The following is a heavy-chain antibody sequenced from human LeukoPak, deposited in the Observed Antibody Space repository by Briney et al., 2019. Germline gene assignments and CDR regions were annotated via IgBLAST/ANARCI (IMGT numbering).Heavy chain of an antibody. CDR1: GYSFTNYW. J-gene: IGHJ4*02. V-gene: IGHV5-51*01. CDR2: IYPGDSDT. D-gene: IGHD2-15*01. Sequence: GESLNISCKGSGYSFTNYWIGWVRQMPGKGLEWMGIIYPGDSDTRYSPSFQGQVTISADKSISTAYLHWSSLKASDTAMYYCARRHQYCSGGSCYPYYFDSWGQGTLVTVSS. CDR3: ARRHQYCSGGSCYPYYFDS.